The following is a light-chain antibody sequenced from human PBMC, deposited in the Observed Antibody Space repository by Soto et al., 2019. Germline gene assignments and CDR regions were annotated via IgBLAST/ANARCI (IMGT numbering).Light chain of an antibody. Sequence: SALTQPASVSGSPEQSITISCTGTSSDVGSYNLVSWYQQHPGKAPKVMIYEATKRPSGVSNRFSGSKSGNTASLTISGLQAEDEADYYCCAYAGGGTVVFGGGTKLTVL. CDR3: CAYAGGGTVV. CDR2: EAT. J-gene: IGLJ3*02. V-gene: IGLV2-23*01. CDR1: SSDVGSYNL.